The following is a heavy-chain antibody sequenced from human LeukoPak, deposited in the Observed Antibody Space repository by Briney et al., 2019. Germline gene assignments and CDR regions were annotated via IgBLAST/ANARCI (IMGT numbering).Heavy chain of an antibody. Sequence: GGSLTLSCAASGFTFSSCGVKWVRQARGKGVEWVASIGPTGTERYYADSVRGRFTISRDNAKNSMYLQMDSLRDEDTAVYYCATETIGRHYDYWGQGTLLTVSS. D-gene: IGHD1-14*01. CDR2: IGPTGTER. CDR1: GFTFSSCG. J-gene: IGHJ4*02. CDR3: ATETIGRHYDY. V-gene: IGHV3-21*01.